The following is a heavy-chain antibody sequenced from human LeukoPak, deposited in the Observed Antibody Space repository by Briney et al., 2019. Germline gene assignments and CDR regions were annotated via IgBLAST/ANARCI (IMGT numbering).Heavy chain of an antibody. D-gene: IGHD5-12*01. CDR2: INSSSSYF. CDR3: VRVRDYSGYDRRSYYFDY. CDR1: GFTFSSYS. Sequence: GAPFRLSSAASGFTFSSYSMNWVRPAPGRRLEWVSSINSSSSYFYYSDSMKGRFTISRDNAKHSLYLQMNSLRAEDTVVYYCVRVRDYSGYDRRSYYFDYWGQGTLVTVSS. V-gene: IGHV3-21*01. J-gene: IGHJ4*02.